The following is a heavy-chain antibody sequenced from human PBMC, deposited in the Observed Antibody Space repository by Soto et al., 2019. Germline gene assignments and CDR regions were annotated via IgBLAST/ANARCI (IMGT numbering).Heavy chain of an antibody. CDR2: INGDGDYT. Sequence: EVQLVESGGGLVQPGGSLRLSCAASGFSFSSYWMHWLRQVPGKALVWVSRINGDGDYTNYADSVKGRFTISRDNAKNTLYLQMNSLRAEDTAVYYCARERGGYSSDFWGPGTLVTVSS. J-gene: IGHJ4*02. CDR1: GFSFSSYW. CDR3: ARERGGYSSDF. D-gene: IGHD2-15*01. V-gene: IGHV3-74*01.